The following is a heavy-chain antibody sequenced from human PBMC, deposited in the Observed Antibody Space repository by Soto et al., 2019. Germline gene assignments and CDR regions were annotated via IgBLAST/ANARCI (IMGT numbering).Heavy chain of an antibody. V-gene: IGHV4-30-4*02. CDR1: GGSISSGDYY. CDR2: IYYSGST. J-gene: IGHJ4*02. D-gene: IGHD2-21*02. CDR3: AREPRQGDRIYYFDY. Sequence: PSETLSLTCTVSGGSISSGDYYWSWIRQPPGKGLEWIGYIYYSGSTYYNPSLKSRVTISVDTSKNQFSLKLSSVTAADTAIYYCAREPRQGDRIYYFDYWGQGTLVTVSS.